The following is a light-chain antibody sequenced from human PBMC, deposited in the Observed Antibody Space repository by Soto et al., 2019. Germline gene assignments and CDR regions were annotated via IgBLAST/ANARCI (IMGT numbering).Light chain of an antibody. CDR2: AAS. J-gene: IGKJ1*01. Sequence: AIQMTQSPSSLSASVGDRVTITCRASRDIGNDLGWYQQKPGKAPKHLIFAASNLQSGVPSRFSGGGSGTDFTLTISSLQADDFATYYCQQYTTYWTFGQGTKVEIK. CDR3: QQYTTYWT. V-gene: IGKV1-6*01. CDR1: RDIGND.